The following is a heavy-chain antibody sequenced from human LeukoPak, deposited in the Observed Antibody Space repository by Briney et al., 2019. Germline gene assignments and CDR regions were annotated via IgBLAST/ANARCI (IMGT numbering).Heavy chain of an antibody. CDR3: ARGYVYGDFP. D-gene: IGHD2-21*02. CDR1: GGSISSQY. V-gene: IGHV4-4*07. J-gene: IGHJ5*02. Sequence: SETLSLTCTVSGGSISSQYWNWIRQPAGKGLEWIGRIYSSGSTIYNPSLKSRVTMSVDTPKNQFSLELSSVTAADTAVYYCARGYVYGDFPWGQGTLVSVSS. CDR2: IYSSGST.